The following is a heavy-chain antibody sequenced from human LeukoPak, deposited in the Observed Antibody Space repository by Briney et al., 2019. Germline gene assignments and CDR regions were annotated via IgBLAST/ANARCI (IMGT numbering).Heavy chain of an antibody. CDR1: GGSISSSSYY. Sequence: SETLSLTCTVSGGSISSSSYYWGWIRQPPGKGLEWIGSIYYSGSTYYNPSLKSRVTISVDTSKNQSSLKLSSVTAADTAVYYCARHGRGTSSWVVTANPDYWGQGTLVTVSS. CDR2: IYYSGST. V-gene: IGHV4-39*01. CDR3: ARHGRGTSSWVVTANPDY. J-gene: IGHJ4*02. D-gene: IGHD2-21*02.